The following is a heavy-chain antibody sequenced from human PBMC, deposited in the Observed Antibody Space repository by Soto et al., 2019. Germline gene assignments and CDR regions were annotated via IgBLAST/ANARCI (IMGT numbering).Heavy chain of an antibody. D-gene: IGHD1-1*01. V-gene: IGHV3-73*01. CDR3: TGQWKWAFDI. CDR2: IRSKANSYAT. Sequence: GGSLRLSCAASGFTFSGSAMHWVRQASGKGLEWVGRIRSKANSYATAYAASVKGRFTISRDDSKSTAYLQMNSLKTEDTAVYYCTGQWKWAFDIWGQGTMVTVSS. CDR1: GFTFSGSA. J-gene: IGHJ3*02.